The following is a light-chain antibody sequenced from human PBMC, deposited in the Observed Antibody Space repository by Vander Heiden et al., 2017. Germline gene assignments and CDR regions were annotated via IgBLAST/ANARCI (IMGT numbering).Light chain of an antibody. CDR2: AAS. J-gene: IGKJ4*01. V-gene: IGKV1-27*01. CDR3: QKYNSAPLT. Sequence: DIQMTQSPSSLSACVGDSVTITCRASQGISNYLAWYQQKPGKVPKLLIYAASTVQSGVPSRFRGSGSETDFTLTISSLQPEDVATYYCQKYNSAPLTFGGGTKVEIK. CDR1: QGISNY.